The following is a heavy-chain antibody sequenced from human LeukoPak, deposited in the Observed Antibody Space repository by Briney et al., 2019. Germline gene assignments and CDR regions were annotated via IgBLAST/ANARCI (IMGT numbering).Heavy chain of an antibody. D-gene: IGHD3-16*01. CDR3: ASEPSVSRFNYYYYGMDV. J-gene: IGHJ6*02. CDR1: GGTFSSYA. CDR2: IIPILGIA. V-gene: IGHV1-69*04. Sequence: ASVKVSCKASGGTFSSYAISWVRQAPGQGLEWMGRIIPILGIANYAQKFQGRVTITADKSTSTAYMELSSLRSEDTAVYYCASEPSVSRFNYYYYGMDVWGQGTTVTVSS.